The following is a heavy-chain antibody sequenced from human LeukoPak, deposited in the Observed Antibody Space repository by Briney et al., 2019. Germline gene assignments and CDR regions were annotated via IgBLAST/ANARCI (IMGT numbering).Heavy chain of an antibody. CDR1: GYTFTSYY. Sequence: ASVKVSCKASGYTFTSYYMHWVRQAPGQGLEWMGIINPSGGSTSYAQKFQGRVTMTRDTSTSTVYMELSRLRSDDTAVYYCARRYSGYDFLDYWGQGTLVTVSS. D-gene: IGHD5-12*01. CDR2: INPSGGST. V-gene: IGHV1-46*01. J-gene: IGHJ4*02. CDR3: ARRYSGYDFLDY.